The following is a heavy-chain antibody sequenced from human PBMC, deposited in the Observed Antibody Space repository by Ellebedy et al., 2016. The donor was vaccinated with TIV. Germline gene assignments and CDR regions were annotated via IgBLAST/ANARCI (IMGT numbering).Heavy chain of an antibody. D-gene: IGHD6-6*01. CDR1: GFTFRSYA. V-gene: IGHV3-64D*06. CDR2: ISSNGGST. CDR3: VKGSSSSSYYFDY. J-gene: IGHJ4*02. Sequence: GESLKISXSASGFTFRSYAMHWVRQAPGKGLEYVSAISSNGGSTYYADSVKGRFTISRDNSKNTLYLQMSSLRAEDTAVYYCVKGSSSSSYYFDYWGQGTLVTVSS.